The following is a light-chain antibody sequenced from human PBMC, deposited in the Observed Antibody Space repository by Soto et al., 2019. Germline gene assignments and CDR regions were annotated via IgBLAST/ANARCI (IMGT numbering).Light chain of an antibody. V-gene: IGKV1-39*01. CDR3: QQSYSFPA. J-gene: IGKJ2*01. CDR2: AAS. CDR1: QPIIRY. Sequence: DLQMTQSPSSLSASVGDRVTITCRASQPIIRYLNWYQQRPGRAPKLLIYAASSLQTGVPSRFSASGSGTDFTLTVSGLQPEDFATYYCQQSYSFPAFGQGTKLEI.